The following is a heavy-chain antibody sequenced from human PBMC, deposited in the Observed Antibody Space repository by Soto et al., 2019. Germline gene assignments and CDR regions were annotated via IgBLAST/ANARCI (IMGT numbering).Heavy chain of an antibody. CDR3: ARDRIGDKDFGDYDYYYYMDV. V-gene: IGHV3-66*01. CDR2: IYSGGST. J-gene: IGHJ6*03. Sequence: EVQLVESGGGLVQPGGSLRLSCAASGFTVSSNCMSWVRQAPGKGLEWVSVIYSGGSTYYADSVKGRFTISRDNSKNTMYLQMNSIRAEDTAVYYCARDRIGDKDFGDYDYYYYMDVWGKGTTVTVSS. D-gene: IGHD4-17*01. CDR1: GFTVSSNC.